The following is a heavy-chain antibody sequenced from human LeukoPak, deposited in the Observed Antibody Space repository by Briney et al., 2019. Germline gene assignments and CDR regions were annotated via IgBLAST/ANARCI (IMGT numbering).Heavy chain of an antibody. D-gene: IGHD6-13*01. V-gene: IGHV3-23*01. CDR1: GFTFSNYA. J-gene: IGHJ4*02. CDR2: IIGSGART. Sequence: GGSLRLSCAASGFTFSNYAMSWVRQAPGKGLEWVSGIIGSGARTHYADSVKGRFTISRDNSKNTLYLEMDSLRAEDTAVYYCAKDLNLYSSSNFDYWGQGTLVTVSS. CDR3: AKDLNLYSSSNFDY.